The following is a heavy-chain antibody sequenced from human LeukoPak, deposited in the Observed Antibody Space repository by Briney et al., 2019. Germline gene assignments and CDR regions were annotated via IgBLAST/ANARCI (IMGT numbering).Heavy chain of an antibody. Sequence: GGSLRLSCAASGFTFSSYDMNWVRQAPGKGLEWVSYISSSGSTIYYADSVKGRFTISRDNAENSLYLQMNSLRAEDTAVYYCARKLVSGWYYFDYWGRGTLVTVSS. D-gene: IGHD6-19*01. CDR3: ARKLVSGWYYFDY. V-gene: IGHV3-48*03. CDR1: GFTFSSYD. CDR2: ISSSGSTI. J-gene: IGHJ4*02.